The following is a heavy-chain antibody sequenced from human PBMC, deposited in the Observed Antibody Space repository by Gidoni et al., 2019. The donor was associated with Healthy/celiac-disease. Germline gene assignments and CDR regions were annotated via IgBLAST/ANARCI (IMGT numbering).Heavy chain of an antibody. CDR3: ARSGDGYNDNWFDP. J-gene: IGHJ5*02. Sequence: QLQLQESGSGLVKPSQTLSLTCAVSGGSISSGGYSWSWIRQPPGKGLEWIGYIYHSGSTYYNPSLKSRVTISVDRSKNQFSLKLSSVTAADTAVYYCARSGDGYNDNWFDPWGQGTLVTVSS. CDR2: IYHSGST. D-gene: IGHD5-12*01. V-gene: IGHV4-30-2*01. CDR1: GGSISSGGYS.